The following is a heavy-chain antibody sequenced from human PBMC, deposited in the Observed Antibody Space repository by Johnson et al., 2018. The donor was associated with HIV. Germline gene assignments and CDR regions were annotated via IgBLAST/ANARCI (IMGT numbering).Heavy chain of an antibody. CDR1: GFTFRDYD. D-gene: IGHD2-15*01. CDR2: ISSTSSTI. J-gene: IGHJ3*01. CDR3: AREGGSCSGGWCLDALDF. Sequence: QEQLEESGGGLVKPGGSPRLSCAASGFTFRDYDMSWNRQAPGKGLEWISYISSTSSTIDYVDSVKGRFTVSRDNAKNSLYLQMNSLRAEDTAVYYCAREGGSCSGGWCLDALDFWGQGTTVTVSS. V-gene: IGHV3-11*01.